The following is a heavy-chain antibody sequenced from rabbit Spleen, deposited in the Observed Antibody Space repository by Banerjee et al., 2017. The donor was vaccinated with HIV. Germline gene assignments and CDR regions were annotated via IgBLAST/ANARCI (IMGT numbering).Heavy chain of an antibody. CDR2: IKPGSSSA. CDR3: VREVAARFKL. J-gene: IGHJ4*01. CDR1: GFDFSSYYM. Sequence: QEQLKESGGGLVQPGGSLKLSCKASGFDFSSYYMSWVRQAPGKGLEWIGCIKPGSSSAAYANWAKGRFTISKTSSNTVYLQLNSLTAADTATYFCVREVAARFKLWGQGTLVTVS. V-gene: IGHV1S45*01. D-gene: IGHD4-1*01.